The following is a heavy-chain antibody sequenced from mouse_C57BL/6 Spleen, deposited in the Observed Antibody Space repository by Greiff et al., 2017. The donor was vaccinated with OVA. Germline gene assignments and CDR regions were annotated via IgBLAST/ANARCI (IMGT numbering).Heavy chain of an antibody. CDR1: GYTFTSYR. D-gene: IGHD1-1*01. Sequence: VQLQQSGAELVKPGASVKMSCKASGYTFTSYRITWVKQRPGQGLEWIGDIYPGSGSTNYNEKFKSKATLTVDTSSSTAYMQLSSLTSEDSAVYYCAREDYYSGSSYLFAYWGQGTLVTVSA. CDR2: IYPGSGST. V-gene: IGHV1-55*01. CDR3: AREDYYSGSSYLFAY. J-gene: IGHJ3*01.